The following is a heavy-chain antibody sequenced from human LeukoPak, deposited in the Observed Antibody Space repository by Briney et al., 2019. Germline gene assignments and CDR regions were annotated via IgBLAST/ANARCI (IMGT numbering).Heavy chain of an antibody. CDR3: ARGYDSSGYYPDY. J-gene: IGHJ4*02. V-gene: IGHV4-61*02. CDR1: GGSISSGSYY. Sequence: SETLSLTCTVSGGSISSGSYYWSWIRQPAGKGLEWIGRIYTSGSTNYNPSLKSRVTISVDTSKNQFSLKLSSVTAADTAVYYCARGYDSSGYYPDYWGQGTLVTVSS. CDR2: IYTSGST. D-gene: IGHD3-22*01.